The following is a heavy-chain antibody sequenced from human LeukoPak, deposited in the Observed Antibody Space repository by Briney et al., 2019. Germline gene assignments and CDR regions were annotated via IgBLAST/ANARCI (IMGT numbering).Heavy chain of an antibody. CDR2: IKLDGSEK. Sequence: PGGSLRLSCVASGFTFGKYWMSWVRQAPGKGLEWVANIKLDGSEKNYMDSVKGRFTISRDNTKNSLYLQMNSLREEDTALFYCARDQYDTWSRRGNFDSWGQGTLVTVSS. D-gene: IGHD3-3*01. J-gene: IGHJ4*02. CDR3: ARDQYDTWSRRGNFDS. V-gene: IGHV3-7*01. CDR1: GFTFGKYW.